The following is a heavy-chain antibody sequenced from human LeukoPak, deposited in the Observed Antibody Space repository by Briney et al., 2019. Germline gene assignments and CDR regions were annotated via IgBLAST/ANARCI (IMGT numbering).Heavy chain of an antibody. CDR1: GFTLSRYW. J-gene: IGHJ4*02. Sequence: GGSLRLSCAASGFTLSRYWMHWVRQVPGKGLVWVSRVNTEGSSTNYADSVKGRFTISRDNAKNTLYLQMNSLRAEDTAVYYCARARRDPGTDYWGQGTLVTVSS. CDR3: ARARRDPGTDY. CDR2: VNTEGSST. V-gene: IGHV3-74*01.